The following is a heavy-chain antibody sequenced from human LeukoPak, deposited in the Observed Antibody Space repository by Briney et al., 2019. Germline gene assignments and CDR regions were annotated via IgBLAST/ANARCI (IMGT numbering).Heavy chain of an antibody. CDR1: GYTFTTYY. D-gene: IGHD2-15*01. J-gene: IGHJ3*02. Sequence: ASVKVSCKASGYTFTTYYMHWVRQAPGQGLEWMGIINPSGGSTSYAQKFQGRVTMTRDTPTSTVYMELSSLSSEDTAVYYCASTGYCSGGSCYAGTDAFDIWGQGTMVTVSS. CDR2: INPSGGST. V-gene: IGHV1-46*01. CDR3: ASTGYCSGGSCYAGTDAFDI.